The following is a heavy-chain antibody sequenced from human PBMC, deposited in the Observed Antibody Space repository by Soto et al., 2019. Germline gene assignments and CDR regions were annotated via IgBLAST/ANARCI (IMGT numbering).Heavy chain of an antibody. D-gene: IGHD3-22*01. Sequence: SETLSLTCTVSGGSISSSSYYWGWIRQPPGKGLEWIGSIYYSGSTYYNPSLKSRVTISVDTSKNQFSLKLSFVTAADTVVYYCASLTYYYDSSGYYWAYYGMDVWGQGTMVTVSS. J-gene: IGHJ6*02. V-gene: IGHV4-39*01. CDR3: ASLTYYYDSSGYYWAYYGMDV. CDR1: GGSISSSSYY. CDR2: IYYSGST.